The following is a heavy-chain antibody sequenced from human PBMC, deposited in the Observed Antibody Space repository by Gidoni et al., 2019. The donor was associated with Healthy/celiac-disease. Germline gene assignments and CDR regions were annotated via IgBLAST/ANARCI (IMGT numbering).Heavy chain of an antibody. CDR3: ARPNYPGYWYFDL. CDR1: GGSISSSSYY. V-gene: IGHV4-39*01. Sequence: QLQLQESGPGLVKPSETLSLTCTVSGGSISSSSYYWGWLRQPPGKGLEWIGSIYYSGSPYYNPSLKSRVTISVDTSKNQFSLKLSSVTAADTAVYYCARPNYPGYWYFDLWGRGTLVTVSS. J-gene: IGHJ2*01. CDR2: IYYSGSP. D-gene: IGHD2-8*01.